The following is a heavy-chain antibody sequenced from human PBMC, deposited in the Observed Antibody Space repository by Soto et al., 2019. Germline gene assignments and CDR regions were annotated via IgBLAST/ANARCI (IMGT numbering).Heavy chain of an antibody. CDR3: ATSYGSGYRAFDY. D-gene: IGHD3-10*01. J-gene: IGHJ4*02. CDR2: VNPIVSMS. CDR1: GDTFNFYS. V-gene: IGHV1-69*04. Sequence: QVQLVQSGAEVKRPGSSVKVSCKASGDTFNFYSINWVRQAPGLGLEWMGRVNPIVSMSNYAQRFQGRVTMTAEKSTSTAYMERSGLRSEDTAIYYCATSYGSGYRAFDYWGQGALVTVSS.